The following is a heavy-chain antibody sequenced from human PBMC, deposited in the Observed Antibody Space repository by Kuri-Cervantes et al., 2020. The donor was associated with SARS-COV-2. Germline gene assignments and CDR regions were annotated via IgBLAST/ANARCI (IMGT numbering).Heavy chain of an antibody. Sequence: GESLKISCAAPGFTFSSYGMHWVRQAPGKGLEWVAFIRYDGSNKYYADPVKGRFTISRDNSKNTLYLQMNSLRAEDTAVYYCAKGCGYYGAWDWFDPWGQGTLVTVSS. V-gene: IGHV3-30*02. CDR1: GFTFSSYG. J-gene: IGHJ5*02. D-gene: IGHD3-3*01. CDR2: IRYDGSNK. CDR3: AKGCGYYGAWDWFDP.